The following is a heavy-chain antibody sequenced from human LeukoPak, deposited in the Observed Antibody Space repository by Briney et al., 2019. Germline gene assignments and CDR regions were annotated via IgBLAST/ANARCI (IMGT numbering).Heavy chain of an antibody. CDR2: ISGSGGST. V-gene: IGHV3-23*01. J-gene: IGHJ6*02. CDR3: IREYYDILTGYYNPYYYYGMDV. D-gene: IGHD3-9*01. CDR1: GFTFGDYA. Sequence: TGGSLRLSCTASGFTFGDYAMSWVRQAPGKGLEWVSAISGSGGSTYYADSVKGRFTISRDNSKNTLYLQMNSLRAEDTAVYYCIREYYDILTGYYNPYYYYGMDVWGQGTAVTVSS.